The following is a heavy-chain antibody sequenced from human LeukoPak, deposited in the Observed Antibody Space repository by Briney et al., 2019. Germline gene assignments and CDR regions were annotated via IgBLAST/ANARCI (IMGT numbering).Heavy chain of an antibody. Sequence: SETLSLTCTVSGGSISSGSYYWSWIRQPAGKGLEWIGRIYTSGSTNYNPSLKSRVTISVDTSKNQFSLTLSSVTAADTAVYYCAREFFVRGVPQYYFDYWGQGTLVTVSS. CDR1: GGSISSGSYY. CDR3: AREFFVRGVPQYYFDY. J-gene: IGHJ4*02. V-gene: IGHV4-61*02. CDR2: IYTSGST. D-gene: IGHD3-10*02.